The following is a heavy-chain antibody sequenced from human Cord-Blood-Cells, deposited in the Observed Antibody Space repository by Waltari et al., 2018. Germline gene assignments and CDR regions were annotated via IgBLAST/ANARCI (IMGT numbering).Heavy chain of an antibody. CDR2: IYYSGNP. Sequence: QLQLQESGPGLVKPSETLSLTCTVSGGSISSSSYYWGWIRQPPGKGLEWYGSIYYSGNPLHHPSPKGSVSIFLDPAKNPFTLKRGFVNAGSTGVYLLARHRSTGTTGGAFDIWGQGTMVTVSS. CDR1: GGSISSSSYY. V-gene: IGHV4-39*01. J-gene: IGHJ3*02. CDR3: ARHRSTGTTGGAFDI. D-gene: IGHD1-7*01.